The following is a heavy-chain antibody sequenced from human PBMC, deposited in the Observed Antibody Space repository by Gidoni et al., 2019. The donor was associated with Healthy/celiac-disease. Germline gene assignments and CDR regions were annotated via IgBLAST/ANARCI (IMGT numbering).Heavy chain of an antibody. CDR2: IYHSGST. CDR1: GGSISSGGYS. V-gene: IGHV4-30-2*01. Sequence: QLQLHESCSGLVKPSQTLSLTCAVPGGSISSGGYSWSWIRPPPGKGLEWSGYIYHSGSTYYNPSLKSRVTISVDRSKNQFSLKLSSVTAADTAVYYCARVRKWVDYWGQGTLVTVSS. CDR3: ARVRKWVDY. J-gene: IGHJ4*02. D-gene: IGHD1-26*01.